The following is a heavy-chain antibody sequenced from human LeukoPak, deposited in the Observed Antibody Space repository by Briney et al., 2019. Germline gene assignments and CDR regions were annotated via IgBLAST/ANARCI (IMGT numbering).Heavy chain of an antibody. CDR2: INEDGSTT. D-gene: IGHD1-26*01. CDR3: VRDLGGRSGH. CDR1: GFTFSSNW. J-gene: IGHJ4*02. V-gene: IGHV3-74*01. Sequence: GGSLRLSCAASGFTFSSNWMHWVRQAPGKGLVWVSRINEDGSTTNSADSVKGRSTIFRDNAKNTLYLQMNSLRAEDTAVYYCVRDLGGRSGHWGQGTLVTVSS.